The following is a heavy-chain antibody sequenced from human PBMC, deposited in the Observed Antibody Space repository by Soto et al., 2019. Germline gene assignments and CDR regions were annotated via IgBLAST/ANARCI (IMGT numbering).Heavy chain of an antibody. V-gene: IGHV4-34*01. CDR3: ARGGRGSFYYYDSSGYYRSYNWFDP. Sequence: SETLSLTCAVYGGSFSGYYWGWIRQPPGKGLEWIGEINHSGSTNYNPSLKSRVTISVDTSKNQFSLKLSSVTAADTAVYYCARGGRGSFYYYDSSGYYRSYNWFDPWGQGTLVTVSS. CDR1: GGSFSGYY. CDR2: INHSGST. J-gene: IGHJ5*02. D-gene: IGHD3-22*01.